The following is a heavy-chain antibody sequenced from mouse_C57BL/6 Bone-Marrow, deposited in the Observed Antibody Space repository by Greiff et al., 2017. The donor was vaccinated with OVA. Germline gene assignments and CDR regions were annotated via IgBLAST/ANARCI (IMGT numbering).Heavy chain of an antibody. J-gene: IGHJ2*01. V-gene: IGHV7-1*01. D-gene: IGHD1-1*01. Sequence: EVKVVESGGGLVQSGRSLRLSCATSGFTFSDFYMEWVRQAPGKGLEWIAASRNKANDYTTEYSAPVKGRFIVSRDTSQSILYLQMNALRAEDTAIYYCARGQLRGYFDYWGQGTTLTVSS. CDR1: GFTFSDFY. CDR3: ARGQLRGYFDY. CDR2: SRNKANDYTT.